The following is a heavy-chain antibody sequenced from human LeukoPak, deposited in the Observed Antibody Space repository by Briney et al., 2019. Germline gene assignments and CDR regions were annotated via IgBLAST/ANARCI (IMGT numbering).Heavy chain of an antibody. Sequence: PGRSLRLSCTASGFTFGDYAMSWVRQAPGKGLEWVGFIRSKAYGGTTEYAASVKGRFTISRDASKSIAYLQMNSLRAEDTAVYYCAREPPWTGTGPDTFDYWGQGTLVTVSS. CDR1: GFTFGDYA. CDR2: IRSKAYGGTT. D-gene: IGHD1-7*01. CDR3: AREPPWTGTGPDTFDY. V-gene: IGHV3-49*04. J-gene: IGHJ4*02.